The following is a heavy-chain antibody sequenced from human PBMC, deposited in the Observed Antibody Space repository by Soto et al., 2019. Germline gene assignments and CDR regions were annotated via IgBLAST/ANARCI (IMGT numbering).Heavy chain of an antibody. Sequence: GGSLRLSCAASGFTFSSYAMHWVRQAPGKGLEYVSAISSNGGSTYYANSVKGRFTISRDNSKNTLYLQMGSLRAEDMAVYYCARGWEYALPPVPYAFDIWGQGTMVTVSS. D-gene: IGHD2-2*01. J-gene: IGHJ3*02. CDR1: GFTFSSYA. CDR3: ARGWEYALPPVPYAFDI. CDR2: ISSNGGST. V-gene: IGHV3-64*01.